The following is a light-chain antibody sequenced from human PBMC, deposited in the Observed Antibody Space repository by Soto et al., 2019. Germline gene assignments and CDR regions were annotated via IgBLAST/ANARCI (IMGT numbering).Light chain of an antibody. J-gene: IGKJ2*02. CDR2: DVS. V-gene: IGKV3-11*01. Sequence: EVILTQSPGTLSLSPGDRATLSCRASQSVSSYLAWYQQKPGQAPRLLIYDVSNRAIGIPARFSGSGSGTDFILTIGSLEPEDFAVYFCQQRSEWPLCTFGQGTKLEIK. CDR1: QSVSSY. CDR3: QQRSEWPLCT.